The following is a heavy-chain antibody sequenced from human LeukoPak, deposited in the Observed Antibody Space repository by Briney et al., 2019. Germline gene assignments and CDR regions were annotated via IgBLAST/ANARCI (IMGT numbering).Heavy chain of an antibody. J-gene: IGHJ3*02. CDR1: GGSISSYY. V-gene: IGHV4-59*01. CDR3: ARAPPNYYDSSGYPLPGAFDI. D-gene: IGHD3-22*01. CDR2: IYYSGST. Sequence: SETLSLTFTVSGGSISSYYWSWIRQPPGKGLEWIGYIYYSGSTNYNPSLKSRVTISVDTSKNQFSLKLSSVTAADTAVYYCARAPPNYYDSSGYPLPGAFDIWGQGTMVTVSS.